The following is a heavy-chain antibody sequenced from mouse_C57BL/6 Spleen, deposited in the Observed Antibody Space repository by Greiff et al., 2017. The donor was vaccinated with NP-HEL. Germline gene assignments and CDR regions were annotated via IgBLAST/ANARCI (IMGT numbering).Heavy chain of an antibody. CDR1: GFSFNTYA. CDR3: VRHDLGPFAY. Sequence: DVHLVESGGGLVQPKGSLKLSCAASGFSFNTYAMNWVRQAPGKGLEWVARIRSKSNNYATYYADSVKDRFTISRDDSESMLYLQMNNLKTEDTAMYYCVRHDLGPFAYWGQGTLVTVSA. D-gene: IGHD4-1*01. V-gene: IGHV10-1*01. J-gene: IGHJ3*01. CDR2: IRSKSNNYAT.